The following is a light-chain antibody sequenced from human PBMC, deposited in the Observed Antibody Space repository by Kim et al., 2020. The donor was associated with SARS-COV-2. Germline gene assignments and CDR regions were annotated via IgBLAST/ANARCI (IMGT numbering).Light chain of an antibody. V-gene: IGLV3-1*01. J-gene: IGLJ3*02. CDR3: QAWDSSTSV. CDR1: KLGDKY. Sequence: VSPGQTASITCSGEKLGDKYACWYQQKPGQSPVLVIYQDSKRPSGIPERFSGSNSGNTATQTISGTQAMDEADYYCQAWDSSTSVFGGGTQLTVL. CDR2: QDS.